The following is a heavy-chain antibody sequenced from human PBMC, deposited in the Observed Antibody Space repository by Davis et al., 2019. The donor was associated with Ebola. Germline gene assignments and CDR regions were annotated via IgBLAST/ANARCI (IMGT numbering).Heavy chain of an antibody. CDR2: ISSSSSYI. CDR1: GFNFSPYS. V-gene: IGHV3-21*01. D-gene: IGHD5-18*01. Sequence: GESLKISCAASGFNFSPYSMNWVRQAPGKGLEWVSSISSSSSYIGYADSVKGRFTISRDNAKDSLYLEMNSLRVEDTAVYYCARGRRQLWPYPIYYYGMDVWGKGTTVTVSS. J-gene: IGHJ6*04. CDR3: ARGRRQLWPYPIYYYGMDV.